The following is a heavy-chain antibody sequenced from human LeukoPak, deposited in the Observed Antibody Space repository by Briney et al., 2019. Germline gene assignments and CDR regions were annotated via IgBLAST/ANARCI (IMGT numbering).Heavy chain of an antibody. CDR2: IYSGGST. Sequence: GGSLRLSCAASGFTLSSNYMSWVRQAPGEGLEWVSVIYSGGSTYYSDSVKGRFTISRDNSKNTLYLQMNSLRAEDTAVYYCARQGGGGDDAFDIWGQGTMVTVPS. CDR3: ARQGGGGDDAFDI. V-gene: IGHV3-66*04. D-gene: IGHD3-16*01. J-gene: IGHJ3*02. CDR1: GFTLSSNY.